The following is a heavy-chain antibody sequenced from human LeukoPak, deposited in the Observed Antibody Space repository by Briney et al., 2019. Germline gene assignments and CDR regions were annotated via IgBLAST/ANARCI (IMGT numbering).Heavy chain of an antibody. CDR1: GCSFTSYW. D-gene: IGHD3-10*01. J-gene: IGHJ3*02. CDR3: ATQTGDYYGSGSYNVLSDDAFDI. CDR2: IYPGDSET. V-gene: IGHV5-51*01. Sequence: GEALKISCKGAGCSFTSYWIGWGRQMPGKGLGWMGIIYPGDSETRYSPSFQGQVTISADKSISTAYLQWSSLKASDTAMYYCATQTGDYYGSGSYNVLSDDAFDIWGQGTMVTVSS.